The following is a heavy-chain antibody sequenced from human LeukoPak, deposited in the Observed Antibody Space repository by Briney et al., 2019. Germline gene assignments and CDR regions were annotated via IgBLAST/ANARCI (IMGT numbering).Heavy chain of an antibody. D-gene: IGHD3-10*01. CDR2: IYHSGST. Sequence: SETLSLTCAVSGGSISSGGYSWSWIRQPPGKGLEWIGYIYHSGSTYYNPSLKSRVTISVDRSKNQFSLKLSSVTAADTAVYYCARAVLLWFGESSNWFDPWCQGTLVTVSS. J-gene: IGHJ5*02. CDR1: GGSISSGGYS. V-gene: IGHV4-30-2*01. CDR3: ARAVLLWFGESSNWFDP.